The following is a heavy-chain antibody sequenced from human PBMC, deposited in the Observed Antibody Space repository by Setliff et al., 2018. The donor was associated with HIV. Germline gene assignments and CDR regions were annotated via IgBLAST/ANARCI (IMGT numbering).Heavy chain of an antibody. Sequence: ASVKVSCKASASRYSFTAYNMHWVRQAPGQGLEWMGIINPFGGTTTYAQKFQGRVTITADESTTTAYMELSSLRSEDTAVYYCAADTLQFFHWGQGTLVTVSS. CDR2: INPFGGTT. V-gene: IGHV1-46*01. J-gene: IGHJ1*01. D-gene: IGHD3-3*01. CDR1: ASRYSFTAYN. CDR3: AADTLQFFH.